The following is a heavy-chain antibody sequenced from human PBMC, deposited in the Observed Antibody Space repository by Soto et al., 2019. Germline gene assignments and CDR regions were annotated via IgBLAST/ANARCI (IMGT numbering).Heavy chain of an antibody. CDR1: GGSFSGYY. D-gene: IGHD6-6*01. Sequence: SETLSLTCAVYGGSFSGYYWSWIRQPPGKGLEWIGEINHSGSTNYNPSLKSRVTISVDTSKNQFSLKLSSVTAADTAVYYCARGRGAARYNWFDPRGQGTPVTVSS. CDR3: ARGRGAARYNWFDP. CDR2: INHSGST. V-gene: IGHV4-34*01. J-gene: IGHJ5*02.